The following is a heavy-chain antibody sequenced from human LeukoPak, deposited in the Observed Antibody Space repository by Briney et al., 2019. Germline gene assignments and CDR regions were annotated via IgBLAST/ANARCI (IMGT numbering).Heavy chain of an antibody. CDR3: ARGVPKGEATLAPQAAQYFQH. CDR2: IIPIFGTA. J-gene: IGHJ1*01. Sequence: ASVKVSCKASGGTFSSNAVSWVRQAPGQGLEWMGGIIPIFGTANYAQKFQGRVTITADESTSTAYMELSSLRSEDTAVYYCARGVPKGEATLAPQAAQYFQHWGQGTLVTVSS. CDR1: GGTFSSNA. D-gene: IGHD1-26*01. V-gene: IGHV1-69*13.